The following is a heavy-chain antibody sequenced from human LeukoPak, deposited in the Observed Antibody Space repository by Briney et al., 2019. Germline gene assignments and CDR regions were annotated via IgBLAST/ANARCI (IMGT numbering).Heavy chain of an antibody. D-gene: IGHD3-9*01. J-gene: IGHJ5*02. Sequence: GGTLRLSCAASGFTFTGYGMNWVRQVPGKGLEWVSSIDGGGGGTYYADSVKGRFTISRDDSKNTLSLQMNSLRAEDTAVYYCARAYYDILTGYYFADPWGQGTLVTVSS. CDR1: GFTFTGYG. CDR2: IDGGGGGT. V-gene: IGHV3-23*01. CDR3: ARAYYDILTGYYFADP.